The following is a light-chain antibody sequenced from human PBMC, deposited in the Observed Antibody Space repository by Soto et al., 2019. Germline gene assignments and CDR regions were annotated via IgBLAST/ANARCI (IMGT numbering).Light chain of an antibody. V-gene: IGKV3-15*01. CDR2: GAS. CDR3: QQYNNWRT. Sequence: EVVMTQSPATLSASPGERATLSCRASQTVSSNLAWYKQNPGQAPRLLIYGASTRATGIPARFSGSGSGTELTLTISSLQSEDFAVYYCQQYNNWRTFSQGTKVEIK. CDR1: QTVSSN. J-gene: IGKJ1*01.